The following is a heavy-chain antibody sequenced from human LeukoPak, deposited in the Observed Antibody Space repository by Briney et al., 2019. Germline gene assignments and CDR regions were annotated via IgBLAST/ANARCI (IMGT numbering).Heavy chain of an antibody. CDR3: ARRRYYDYTGFFDY. CDR1: GDSVSSNSAS. CDR2: TFYTSKWNN. D-gene: IGHD3-22*01. V-gene: IGHV6-1*01. Sequence: SQTLSLTCAISGDSVSSNSASWNWFRQSPSRGLEWLGRTFYTSKWNNDYAVSVKSRITINPDTSKNHFSQQLNSVTPEDTAVYYCARRRYYDYTGFFDYWGQGTLVTVSS. J-gene: IGHJ4*02.